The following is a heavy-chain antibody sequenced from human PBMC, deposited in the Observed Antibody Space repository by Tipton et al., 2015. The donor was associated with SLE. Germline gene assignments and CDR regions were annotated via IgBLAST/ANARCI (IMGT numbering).Heavy chain of an antibody. CDR1: GFTFDDYT. CDR3: TKGVIAARYFDY. D-gene: IGHD6-6*01. Sequence: GSLRLSCAASGFTFDDYTMHWVRQAPGKGLEWVSLISWDGGSTYYADSVKGRFTISRDNSKNSLYLQMNSLRTEDTALYYCTKGVIAARYFDYWGQGTLVTVSS. V-gene: IGHV3-43*01. J-gene: IGHJ4*02. CDR2: ISWDGGST.